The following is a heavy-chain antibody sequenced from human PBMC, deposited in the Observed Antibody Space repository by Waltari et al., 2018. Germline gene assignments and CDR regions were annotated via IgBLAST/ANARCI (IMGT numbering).Heavy chain of an antibody. Sequence: EVQLVESGGVVVQPGGSLRLSCAASGFTFDDYTMHWVRQAPGKGLEWVSLISWDGGSTYYAVSVKGRFTISRDNSKNSLYLQMNSLRTEDTALYYCAKEGADCSSTSCPPIPFDYWGQGTLVTVSS. CDR1: GFTFDDYT. CDR2: ISWDGGST. CDR3: AKEGADCSSTSCPPIPFDY. D-gene: IGHD2-2*01. V-gene: IGHV3-43*01. J-gene: IGHJ4*02.